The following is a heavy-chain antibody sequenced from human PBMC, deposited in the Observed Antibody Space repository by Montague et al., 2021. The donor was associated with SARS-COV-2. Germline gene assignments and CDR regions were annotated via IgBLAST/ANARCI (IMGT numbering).Heavy chain of an antibody. J-gene: IGHJ3*02. CDR1: GGSISSSSYY. V-gene: IGHV4-39*01. Sequence: SETLSLTCTVSGGSISSSSYYWGWIRQPPGKGLEWIGSIYYSGSTYYNPSLKIRVTISVDTSKNQFSLKLSSVTAADTAVYYCASPTYYYDSSGSDAFDIWGQGTTVTVSS. CDR2: IYYSGST. D-gene: IGHD3-22*01. CDR3: ASPTYYYDSSGSDAFDI.